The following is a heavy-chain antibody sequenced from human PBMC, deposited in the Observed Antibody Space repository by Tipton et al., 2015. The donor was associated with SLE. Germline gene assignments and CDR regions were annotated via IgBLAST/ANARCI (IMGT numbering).Heavy chain of an antibody. Sequence: TLSLTCTVSGGSISSHYWSWIRQPPGKGLEWIGYIYYSGSTNYNPSLKSRVTISVDTSKNQFSLKLSSVTAADTAVYYCARESREVGYGSYYYYYGMDVWGQGTTVTVSS. V-gene: IGHV4-59*11. D-gene: IGHD2-8*02. J-gene: IGHJ6*02. CDR3: ARESREVGYGSYYYYYGMDV. CDR2: IYYSGST. CDR1: GGSISSHY.